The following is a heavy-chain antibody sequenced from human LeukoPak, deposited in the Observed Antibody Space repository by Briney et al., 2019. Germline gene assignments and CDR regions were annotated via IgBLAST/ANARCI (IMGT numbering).Heavy chain of an antibody. CDR3: AKSDELFQPGYFDY. J-gene: IGHJ4*02. CDR1: GFTFRTYD. CDR2: IGFGGDT. Sequence: GGSLRLSCAASGFTFRTYDMHWVRQATGKGLEWVSGIGFGGDTNYADSVKGRFTISRDNSKNTLYLQMNSLRAEDTAVYYCAKSDELFQPGYFDYWGQGTLVTVSS. V-gene: IGHV3-13*01. D-gene: IGHD3-10*01.